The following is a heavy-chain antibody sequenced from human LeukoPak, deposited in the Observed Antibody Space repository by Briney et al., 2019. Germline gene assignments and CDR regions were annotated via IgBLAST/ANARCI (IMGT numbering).Heavy chain of an antibody. J-gene: IGHJ3*01. Sequence: PGGTLRLSCEASGFTSSSYGMHWVRQAPGKGLEWVAVIWYDGNTKHYADSVEGRFTISRDNSMNTLYLHMNSLGAEDTAVYYCAGQETRAFDVWGQGTVVTVSS. CDR1: GFTSSSYG. CDR2: IWYDGNTK. V-gene: IGHV3-33*01. D-gene: IGHD5-24*01. CDR3: AGQETRAFDV.